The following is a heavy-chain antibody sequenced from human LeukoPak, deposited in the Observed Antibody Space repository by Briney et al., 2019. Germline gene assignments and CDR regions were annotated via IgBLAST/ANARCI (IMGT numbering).Heavy chain of an antibody. CDR3: ARGDPTVTTKQNFDY. CDR1: GFSFSNYD. D-gene: IGHD4-17*01. J-gene: IGHJ4*02. V-gene: IGHV3-33*01. Sequence: QPGRSLRLSCAASGFSFSNYDMHWVRQAPGKGLEWVAVIWYDGSNKYYADSVKGRFTISRDNSKNTLYLQMNSLRVEDTAVYYCARGDPTVTTKQNFDYWGQGTLVTVSS. CDR2: IWYDGSNK.